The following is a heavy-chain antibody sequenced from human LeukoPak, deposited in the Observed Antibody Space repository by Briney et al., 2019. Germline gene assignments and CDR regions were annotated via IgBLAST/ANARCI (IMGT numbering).Heavy chain of an antibody. CDR1: GYTFIGYY. D-gene: IGHD3-22*01. CDR3: ATGSHVRVYDSSAYYGHY. Sequence: ASVKVSCKASGYTFIGYYMYWVRQAPGQGLEGMGWINPNRGSTSYAQKFQGRVTMTRDMSTSTVYMELSSLRSEDTAIYYCATGSHVRVYDSSAYYGHYWGQGTLVTVSS. V-gene: IGHV1-46*01. CDR2: INPNRGST. J-gene: IGHJ4*02.